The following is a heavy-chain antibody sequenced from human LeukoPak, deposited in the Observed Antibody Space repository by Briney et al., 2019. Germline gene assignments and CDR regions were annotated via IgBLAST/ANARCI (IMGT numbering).Heavy chain of an antibody. CDR1: GFTFGDYA. V-gene: IGHV3-49*04. CDR2: IRSKAYGGTT. D-gene: IGHD3-22*01. CDR3: TRGSYYDSSPLEY. J-gene: IGHJ4*02. Sequence: GGSLRLSCTASGFTFGDYAMSWVRQAPGKGLEWVGFIRSKAYGGTTEYAASVKGRFTTSRDDSKSIAYLQMNSLKTEDTAVYYCTRGSYYDSSPLEYWGQGTLVTVSS.